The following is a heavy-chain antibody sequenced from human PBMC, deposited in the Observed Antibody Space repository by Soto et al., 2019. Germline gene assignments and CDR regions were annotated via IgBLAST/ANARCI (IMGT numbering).Heavy chain of an antibody. V-gene: IGHV1-8*01. D-gene: IGHD3-10*01. CDR3: ARRRITMVRGGNWFDP. J-gene: IGHJ5*02. Sequence: QVQPVQSGAEVKKPGASVKVSCKASGYTFTSYDINWVRQATGQGLEWMGWMNPNSGNTGYAQKFQGRVTMTRNTSISTAYMELSSLRSEDTAVYYCARRRITMVRGGNWFDPWGQGTLVTVSS. CDR1: GYTFTSYD. CDR2: MNPNSGNT.